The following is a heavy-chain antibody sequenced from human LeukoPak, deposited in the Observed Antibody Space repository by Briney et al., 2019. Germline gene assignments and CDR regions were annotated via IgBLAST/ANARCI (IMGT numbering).Heavy chain of an antibody. V-gene: IGHV3-48*01. D-gene: IGHD3-10*01. CDR2: ISSSGSTI. Sequence: GWSLRLSCPPSGFTFSSYSMNWVGQAPAKGLEGISYISSSGSTIYYADSAKGRLTISRDSAGHSLYLQMNSLRAEDTALYYCAREGSGILYKYYYGMDVWGQGTTVTVSS. CDR3: AREGSGILYKYYYGMDV. CDR1: GFTFSSYS. J-gene: IGHJ6*02.